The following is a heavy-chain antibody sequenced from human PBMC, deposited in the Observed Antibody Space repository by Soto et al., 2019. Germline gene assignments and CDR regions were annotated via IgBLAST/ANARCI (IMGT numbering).Heavy chain of an antibody. CDR3: VRYAGYVDS. V-gene: IGHV4-59*01. J-gene: IGHJ4*02. CDR2: IYYRGNT. Sequence: SETLSLTCTVSGGSISTSYWSWIRQPPGRGLEWIGDIYYRGNTNYNPSLESRVTISIDTSKKQFSLKVSSVTAADTAVYYCVRYAGYVDSWGQGTLVTVSS. D-gene: IGHD2-2*01. CDR1: GGSISTSY.